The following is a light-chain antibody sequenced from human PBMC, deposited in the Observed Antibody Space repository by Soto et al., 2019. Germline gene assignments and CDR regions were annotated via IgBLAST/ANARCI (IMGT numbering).Light chain of an antibody. J-gene: IGLJ2*01. CDR2: DVS. Sequence: QSALTQPASVSGSPGQSITISCTGTSSDVGGYNHVSWYQQHPGKAPKLLIYDVSNRPSGVSNRFSGSKSGNTASLTISGLQAEDEAYYYCSSYTSSTPVVFGGGTKLTVL. V-gene: IGLV2-14*01. CDR1: SSDVGGYNH. CDR3: SSYTSSTPVV.